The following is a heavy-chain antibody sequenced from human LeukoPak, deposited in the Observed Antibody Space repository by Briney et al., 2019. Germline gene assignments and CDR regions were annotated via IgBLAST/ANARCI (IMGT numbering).Heavy chain of an antibody. D-gene: IGHD6-13*01. J-gene: IGHJ5*02. CDR3: ARKEGSSSWYVVGNWFDP. V-gene: IGHV1-8*01. CDR2: MNPNSGNT. Sequence: GASVKVSCKASGYTFTSYDINWVRQATGQGLEWMGWMNPNSGNTGYAQKFQGRVTMTRNTSISTAYMELSSLRSEDTAVYYCARKEGSSSWYVVGNWFDPWGQGTLVTVSS. CDR1: GYTFTSYD.